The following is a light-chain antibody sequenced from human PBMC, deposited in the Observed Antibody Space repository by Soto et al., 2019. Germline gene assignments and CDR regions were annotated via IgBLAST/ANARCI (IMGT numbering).Light chain of an antibody. CDR1: QSINKY. CDR3: PHSYSHLNS. V-gene: IGKV1-39*01. Sequence: DIQMTKSPSSLSASVGDRVTITCRASQSINKYVTCYQQVPGKAPKLLIYAASKLQGGVPSTFSGGGSGTDFTLTISSLQPEDFVTYYCPHSYSHLNSFGQGTNLE. CDR2: AAS. J-gene: IGKJ2*03.